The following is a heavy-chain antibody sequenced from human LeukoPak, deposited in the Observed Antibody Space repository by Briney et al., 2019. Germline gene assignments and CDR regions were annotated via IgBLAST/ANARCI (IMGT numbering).Heavy chain of an antibody. CDR1: GFTFSSYS. CDR3: ARDLLQSTYYDILTGYPNFDY. CDR2: ISGSSSYI. V-gene: IGHV3-21*01. D-gene: IGHD3-9*01. Sequence: GGSLRLSCAASGFTFSSYSMNWVRQAPGKGLEWVSSISGSSSYIYYADSVKGRFTISRDNAKNSLYLQMNSLRAEDTAVYYCARDLLQSTYYDILTGYPNFDYWGQGTLVTVSS. J-gene: IGHJ4*02.